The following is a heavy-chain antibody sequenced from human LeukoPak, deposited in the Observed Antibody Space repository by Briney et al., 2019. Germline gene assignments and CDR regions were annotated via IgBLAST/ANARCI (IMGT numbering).Heavy chain of an antibody. CDR2: ISSSGSTI. V-gene: IGHV3-11*01. CDR1: GFTFSDYY. D-gene: IGHD4-17*01. Sequence: GSLRLSCAASGFTFSDYYMSWIRQAPGKGLEWVSYISSSGSTIYYADSVKGRFTISRDNAKNSLYLQMNSLRAEDTAVYYCARDLSTTVTTHNWFDPWGQGTLVTVSS. CDR3: ARDLSTTVTTHNWFDP. J-gene: IGHJ5*02.